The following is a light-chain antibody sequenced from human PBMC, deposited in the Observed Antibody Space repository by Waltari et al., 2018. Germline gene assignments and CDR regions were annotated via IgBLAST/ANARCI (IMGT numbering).Light chain of an antibody. J-gene: IGLJ2*01. Sequence: QSALTQPASVSASLGQSITISCTGTSSDVATYNRVSWYQQYPGKAPELILYDVANRPSGVSNRFAGSKSGNTASLTISGLQAEDEADYYCSSDTTNTRFFGGGTKLTVL. CDR1: SSDVATYNR. CDR3: SSDTTNTRF. CDR2: DVA. V-gene: IGLV2-14*03.